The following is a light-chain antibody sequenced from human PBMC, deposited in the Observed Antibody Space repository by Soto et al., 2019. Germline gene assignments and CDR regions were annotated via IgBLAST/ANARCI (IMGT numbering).Light chain of an antibody. CDR1: QSVSSSY. J-gene: IGKJ4*01. V-gene: IGKV3D-20*01. Sequence: EIVLTQSPATLSLSPGERATLPCRASQSVSSSYLAWYQQKPGLAPRLLIYDASSRATGIPDRFSGSGSGTDFTLTISRLEPEDFAVYYCQQYGSSPLTFGGGTKVDI. CDR2: DAS. CDR3: QQYGSSPLT.